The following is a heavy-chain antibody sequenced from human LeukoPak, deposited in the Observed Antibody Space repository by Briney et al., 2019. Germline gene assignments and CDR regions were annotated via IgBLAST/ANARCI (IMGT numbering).Heavy chain of an antibody. CDR3: GRQQLARAYNWFDP. D-gene: IGHD6-13*01. CDR1: GGSISSSSYY. V-gene: IGHV4-39*01. CDR2: IYYSGST. J-gene: IGHJ5*02. Sequence: SETLSLTCTVSGGSISSSSYYWGWIRQPPGKGLEWIGSIYYSGSTYYNPSLKSRVTISVDTSKNQFSLKLSSVTAADTAVYYCGRQQLARAYNWFDPWGQGALVAVSS.